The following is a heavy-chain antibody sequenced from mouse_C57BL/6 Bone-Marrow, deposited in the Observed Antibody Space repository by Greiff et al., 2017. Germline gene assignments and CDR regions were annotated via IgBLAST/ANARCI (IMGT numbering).Heavy chain of an antibody. CDR2: IRNKANGYTT. J-gene: IGHJ2*01. D-gene: IGHD2-1*01. V-gene: IGHV7-4*01. Sequence: EVKLVESGGGLVQPGASLRLSCAASGFTFTDYYMSWVRQPPGQAPEWLAFIRNKANGYTTEYTASVKGRFSISRDNTQIILYLQMNTLRAEDSPTYYVVNGDGNYPFDYWGQGTTLTVSA. CDR3: VNGDGNYPFDY. CDR1: GFTFTDYY.